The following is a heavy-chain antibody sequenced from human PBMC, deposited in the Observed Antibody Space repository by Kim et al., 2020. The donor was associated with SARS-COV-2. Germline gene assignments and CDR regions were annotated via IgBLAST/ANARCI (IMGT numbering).Heavy chain of an antibody. CDR2: IYYSGTT. V-gene: IGHV4-39*01. CDR1: GGSISSSSYY. D-gene: IGHD3-10*01. Sequence: SETLSLTCTVSGGSISSSSYYWGWIRQPPGKGLEWIGSIYYSGTTYYNPSLKSRVTISVDTPKNQFPLKLNSVTAADTSVYYCARHSTALAGTMDFDYWGQGTLVTVSS. J-gene: IGHJ4*02. CDR3: ARHSTALAGTMDFDY.